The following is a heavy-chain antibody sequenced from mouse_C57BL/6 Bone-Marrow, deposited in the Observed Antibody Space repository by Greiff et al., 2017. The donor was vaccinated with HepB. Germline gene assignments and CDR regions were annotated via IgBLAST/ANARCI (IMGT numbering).Heavy chain of an antibody. CDR1: GYSFTGYY. CDR3: ARRGLRREAWFAY. CDR2: IYPYNGVS. D-gene: IGHD2-2*01. J-gene: IGHJ3*01. V-gene: IGHV1-31*01. Sequence: VQLKESGPELVKPGASVKISCKASGYSFTGYYMHWVKQSHGNILDWIGYIYPYNGVSSYNQKFKGKATLTVDKSSSTAYMELRSLTSEDSAVYYCARRGLRREAWFAYWGQGTLVTVSA.